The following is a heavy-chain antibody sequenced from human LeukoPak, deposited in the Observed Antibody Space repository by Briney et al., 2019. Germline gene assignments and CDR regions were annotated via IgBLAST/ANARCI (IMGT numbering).Heavy chain of an antibody. V-gene: IGHV3-23*01. CDR2: ISGSGGST. CDR3: AKDMVRGVIITSVDY. CDR1: GFTFSSYA. D-gene: IGHD3-10*01. Sequence: GGSLRLSCAASGFTFSSYAMSWVRQAPGKGLEWVSAISGSGGSTYYADSVKGRFTISRDNSKNTLYLQMNSLRAEDTAVYYCAKDMVRGVIITSVDYWGQGTLVTVSS. J-gene: IGHJ4*02.